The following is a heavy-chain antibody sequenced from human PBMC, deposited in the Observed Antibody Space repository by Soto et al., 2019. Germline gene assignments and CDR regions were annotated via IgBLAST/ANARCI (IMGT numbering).Heavy chain of an antibody. CDR1: GGSISSSSYY. J-gene: IGHJ5*02. CDR2: IYYSGST. CDR3: ARHLGREAVAGTSCWFDP. Sequence: QLQLQESGPGLVKPSETLSLTCTVSGGSISSSSYYWGWIRQPPGKGLEWIGSIYYSGSTYYNPSLKSRVTISVDTSKNQFSLKLSSVTAADTAVYYCARHLGREAVAGTSCWFDPWGQGTLVTVSS. V-gene: IGHV4-39*01. D-gene: IGHD6-19*01.